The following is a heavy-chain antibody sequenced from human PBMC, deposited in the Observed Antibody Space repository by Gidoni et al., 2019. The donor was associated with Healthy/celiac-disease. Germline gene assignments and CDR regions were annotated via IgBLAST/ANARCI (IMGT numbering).Heavy chain of an antibody. CDR1: GGTFRSYT. D-gene: IGHD3-10*01. V-gene: IGHV1-69*02. J-gene: IGHJ6*02. CDR2: IIPILGIA. CDR3: ARVTYMVRGVIYYYGMDV. Sequence: QVQLVQSGAEEKKPGSSVKVSCKASGGTFRSYTISWVRQAPGQGLEWMGRIIPILGIANYAQKFQGRVTITADKSTSTAYMELSSLRSEDTAVYYCARVTYMVRGVIYYYGMDVWGQGTTVTVSS.